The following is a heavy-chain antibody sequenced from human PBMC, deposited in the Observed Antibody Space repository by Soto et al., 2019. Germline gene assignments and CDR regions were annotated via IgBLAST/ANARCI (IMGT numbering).Heavy chain of an antibody. CDR2: MFPGDSTT. J-gene: IGHJ4*02. D-gene: IGHD2-2*01. CDR1: GFTFTAYG. V-gene: IGHV5-51*01. Sequence: VESLTISCKVSGFTFTAYGIGWVLQMPGKGLEWMGIMFPGDSTTRYSPSFQGQVTMSADKSISTAYLQWNSLKASDTAMYYCARVVIGYCSSTSCPADYWGQGAMVTVSS. CDR3: ARVVIGYCSSTSCPADY.